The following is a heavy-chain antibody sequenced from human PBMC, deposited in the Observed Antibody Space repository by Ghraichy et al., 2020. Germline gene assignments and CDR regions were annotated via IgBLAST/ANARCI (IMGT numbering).Heavy chain of an antibody. J-gene: IGHJ4*02. V-gene: IGHV3-23*01. D-gene: IGHD3-22*01. Sequence: GGSLRLSCAASGFTFSSYAMSWVRQAPGKGLEWVSAISGSGGSTYYADSVKGRFTISRDNSKNTLYLQMNSLRAEDTAVYYCAKVRDSSGYYTPYYFDYWGQGTLVTVSS. CDR2: ISGSGGST. CDR1: GFTFSSYA. CDR3: AKVRDSSGYYTPYYFDY.